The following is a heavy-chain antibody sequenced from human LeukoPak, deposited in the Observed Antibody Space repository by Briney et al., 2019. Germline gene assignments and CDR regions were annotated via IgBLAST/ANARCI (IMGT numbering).Heavy chain of an antibody. V-gene: IGHV3-11*01. J-gene: IGHJ4*02. CDR1: RFTFSDYY. CDR3: ARESIDPYYYDSSGSVDY. Sequence: GGSLRLSCAASRFTFSDYYMSWIRQAPGEGLDWVSYISSSGSTTYYADSVKGRFTISRDNAKSSLYLQMNSLRAEDTAVYYCARESIDPYYYDSSGSVDYWGQGTLVTVSS. D-gene: IGHD3-22*01. CDR2: ISSSGSTT.